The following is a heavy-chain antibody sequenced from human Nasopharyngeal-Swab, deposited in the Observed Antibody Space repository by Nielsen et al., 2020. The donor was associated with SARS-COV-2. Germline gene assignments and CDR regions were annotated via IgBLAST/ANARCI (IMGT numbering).Heavy chain of an antibody. CDR2: ISHYGST. J-gene: IGHJ4*02. CDR1: GGSISGYY. CDR3: ARGRSSGWYHYYFDY. D-gene: IGHD6-19*01. Sequence: SETLSLTCAVYGGSISGYYWSWIRQPLGKGLELIGEISHYGSTNYNPSLKSRVTISVDTSKNQFSLKLSSVTAADTAVYYCARGRSSGWYHYYFDYWGQGTLVTVSS. V-gene: IGHV4-34*01.